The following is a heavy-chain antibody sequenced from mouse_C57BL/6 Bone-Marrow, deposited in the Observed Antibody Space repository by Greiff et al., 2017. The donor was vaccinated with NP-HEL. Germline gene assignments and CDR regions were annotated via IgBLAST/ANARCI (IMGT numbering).Heavy chain of an antibody. J-gene: IGHJ4*01. CDR2: ISYDGSN. Sequence: VQLQQSGPGLVKPSQSLSLTCSVTGYSITSGYYWNWIRQPPGNQLEWMGYISYDGSNKYNPSFKNRISITRDTSKNQFFLKLNSVTTEDTTTYYCARGGYYGGAMDYWGRGTSVTVTS. CDR1: GYSITSGYY. D-gene: IGHD2-3*01. CDR3: ARGGYYGGAMDY. V-gene: IGHV3-6*01.